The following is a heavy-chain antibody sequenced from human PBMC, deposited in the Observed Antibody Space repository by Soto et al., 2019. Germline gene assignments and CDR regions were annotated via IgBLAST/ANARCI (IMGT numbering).Heavy chain of an antibody. Sequence: PGGSLRLSCAASGFTFSSYATSWVRQAPGKGLEWVSAISGSGGSTYYADSVKGRFTISRDNSKNTLYLQMNSLRAEDTAVYYCAKVLETITIFGVVINYAFDIWGQGTMVTVSS. V-gene: IGHV3-23*01. J-gene: IGHJ3*02. CDR2: ISGSGGST. D-gene: IGHD3-3*01. CDR1: GFTFSSYA. CDR3: AKVLETITIFGVVINYAFDI.